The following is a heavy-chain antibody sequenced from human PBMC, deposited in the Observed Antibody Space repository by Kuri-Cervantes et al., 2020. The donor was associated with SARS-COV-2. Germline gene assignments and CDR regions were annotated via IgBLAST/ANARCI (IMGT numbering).Heavy chain of an antibody. CDR2: MSYDGGKI. J-gene: IGHJ5*02. V-gene: IGHV3-30*04. CDR3: ARGRQVRLRFLEWLFEWFDP. D-gene: IGHD3-3*01. Sequence: GESLKISCAASGFGFSTYAMHWVRQAPGKGLEWVAGMSYDGGKIYYADSLKGRFTISRDNSKNTLYVQMVSLRPEDTAVYYCARGRQVRLRFLEWLFEWFDPWGKGTLGHRLL. CDR1: GFGFSTYA.